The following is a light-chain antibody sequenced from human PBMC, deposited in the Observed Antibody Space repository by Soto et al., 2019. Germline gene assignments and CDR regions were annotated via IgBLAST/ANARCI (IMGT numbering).Light chain of an antibody. Sequence: DVQMTQSPSSLSASVGDRVTITCQASQGIAPYLAWFQQKPGKVPKLLIYAASTLQSGVPSRFSGSGSGTDFTRTISSLQPEDVATYYCQKYNSAPLTFGGGTKVEIK. J-gene: IGKJ4*01. CDR1: QGIAPY. CDR2: AAS. V-gene: IGKV1-27*01. CDR3: QKYNSAPLT.